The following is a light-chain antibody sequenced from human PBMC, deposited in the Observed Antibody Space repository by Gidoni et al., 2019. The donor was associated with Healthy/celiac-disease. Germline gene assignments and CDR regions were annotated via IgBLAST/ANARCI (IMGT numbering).Light chain of an antibody. V-gene: IGKV1-6*01. CDR3: LQDYNYPYT. Sequence: AIQMTQSPSSLSASVGYRVTITCRASQGIRNDLGWYQQKPGKAPKPLIYAASRLQSGVPSRCRGSGSGTDFTLTISSQQQEDFATYYWLQDYNYPYTFGQGTKLEIK. J-gene: IGKJ2*01. CDR1: QGIRND. CDR2: AAS.